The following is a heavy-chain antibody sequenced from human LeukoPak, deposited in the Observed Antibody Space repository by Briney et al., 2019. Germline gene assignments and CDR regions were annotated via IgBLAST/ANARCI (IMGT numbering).Heavy chain of an antibody. D-gene: IGHD5-12*01. CDR2: INPSGGST. CDR3: ARGGEWLDAFDI. J-gene: IGHJ3*02. V-gene: IGHV1-46*01. Sequence: GAPVKVSCKASGYTFTSYYMHWVRQAPGQGLEWMGIINPSGGSTSYAQKFQGGVTMTRDTSTSTVYMELSSLRSEDTAVYYCARGGEWLDAFDIWGQGTMVTVSS. CDR1: GYTFTSYY.